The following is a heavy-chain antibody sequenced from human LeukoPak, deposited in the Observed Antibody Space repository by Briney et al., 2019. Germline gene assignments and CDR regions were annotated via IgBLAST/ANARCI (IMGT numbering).Heavy chain of an antibody. V-gene: IGHV4-59*01. CDR3: ARAGASYSFDY. CDR1: GASISSYY. D-gene: IGHD2-21*01. J-gene: IGHJ4*02. CDR2: LFHSGST. Sequence: SETLSLTCSVSGASISSYYWSWIRQPPSKELEWIGYLFHSGSTNYNPSLKSRVTISVDTSKNQFSLKLNSVTAADTAVYYCARAGASYSFDYWGQGTLVAVSS.